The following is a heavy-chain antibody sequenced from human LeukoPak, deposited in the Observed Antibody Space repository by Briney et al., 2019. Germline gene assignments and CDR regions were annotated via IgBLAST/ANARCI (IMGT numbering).Heavy chain of an antibody. CDR2: INAGSGYI. V-gene: IGHV1-3*01. CDR3: VRDRGGATTVY. Sequence: ASVKVSCKASGYTFTSYSMHWMRQAPGQRLEWMGWINAGSGYISYSQKFQGRVAISADTPASTAYMKLSSLRSEDTAVYFCVRDRGGATTVYWGQGTPVTVSS. CDR1: GYTFTSYS. D-gene: IGHD1-26*01. J-gene: IGHJ4*02.